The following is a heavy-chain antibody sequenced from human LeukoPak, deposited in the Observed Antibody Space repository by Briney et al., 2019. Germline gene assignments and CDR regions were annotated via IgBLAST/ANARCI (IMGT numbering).Heavy chain of an antibody. J-gene: IGHJ6*04. CDR2: INPNSGGT. CDR1: GYTFTGYY. V-gene: IGHV1-2*02. Sequence: ASVKVSCKASGYTFTGYYMHWVRQAPGQGLEWMGWINPNSGGTNYAQKFQGRVTMTRDTSISTAYMELSRLRSDDTAVYYCARGHRIFGVVIIGMDVWGKGTTVTVSS. D-gene: IGHD3-3*01. CDR3: ARGHRIFGVVIIGMDV.